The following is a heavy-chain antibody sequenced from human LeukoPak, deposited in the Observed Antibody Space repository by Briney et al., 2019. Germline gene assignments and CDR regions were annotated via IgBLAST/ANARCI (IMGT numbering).Heavy chain of an antibody. CDR1: GGSISSYY. V-gene: IGHV4-59*12. CDR3: ARGRYYGSGTLYFDY. J-gene: IGHJ4*02. CDR2: IYYSGTT. Sequence: SETLSLTCTVSGGSISSYYWSWIRQPPGKGLEWIGYIYYSGTTYYSPSLQGRVTISVDTSKNQFSLRLSSVTAADTAVYYCARGRYYGSGTLYFDYWGQGTLVTVS. D-gene: IGHD3-10*01.